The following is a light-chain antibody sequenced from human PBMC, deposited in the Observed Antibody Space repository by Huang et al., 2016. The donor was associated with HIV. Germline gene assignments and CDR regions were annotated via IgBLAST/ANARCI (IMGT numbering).Light chain of an antibody. V-gene: IGKV3-15*01. J-gene: IGKJ5*01. CDR2: GAS. CDR1: QSVTS. CDR3: QQYNNWPSIT. Sequence: EIVMTQPPATLSVSPGERATLSCRASQSVTSLAWYQQKPGQTPRLLIYGASARATGIPARFSGSGSGTDFTLTISSLQSEDFAVYYCQQYNNWPSITFGQGTRLEIK.